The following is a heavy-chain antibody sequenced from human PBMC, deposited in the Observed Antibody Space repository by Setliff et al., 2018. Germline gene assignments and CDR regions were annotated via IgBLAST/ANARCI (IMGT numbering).Heavy chain of an antibody. CDR3: AREPMDSAMVTTGAFDI. V-gene: IGHV4-59*01. CDR2: IYYTGSS. D-gene: IGHD5-18*01. J-gene: IGHJ3*02. CDR1: GDSTRSYY. Sequence: SETLSLTCTVSGDSTRSYYWSWVRQPPGRGLEWIGYIYYTGSSNYNPSLKSRVTISVDTSKNQFSLRLRSVSAADTAVYYCAREPMDSAMVTTGAFDIWGRGTMVTVSS.